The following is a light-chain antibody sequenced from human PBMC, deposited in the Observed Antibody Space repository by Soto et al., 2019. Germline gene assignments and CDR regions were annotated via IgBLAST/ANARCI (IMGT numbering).Light chain of an antibody. V-gene: IGLV1-44*01. J-gene: IGLJ1*01. CDR2: SNY. CDR1: SSHIGSKT. CDR3: SAWDASLNGYV. Sequence: SVLTQPPSASGTPRQRVPISCSGSSSHIGSKTVNWYQQLPGTAPKLLIYSNYQRPSGVPDRFSGSKSGTSASLAISGLQSEDEADYYCSAWDASLNGYVFGTGTKVTVL.